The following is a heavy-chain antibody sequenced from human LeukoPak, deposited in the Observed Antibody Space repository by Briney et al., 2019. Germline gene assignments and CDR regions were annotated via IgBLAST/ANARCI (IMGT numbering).Heavy chain of an antibody. CDR2: IIPMYGAT. J-gene: IGHJ6*02. CDR1: GGTFSAYG. D-gene: IGHD3-9*01. V-gene: IGHV1-69*13. CDR3: ARGERHSDRYQYDGMDV. Sequence: SVKVSCKASGGTFSAYGVNWVRQAPGQGLEWMGNIIPMYGATKYAQTFQGRLTIIADESAGTGYMELSSLKSDDTAIYYCARGERHSDRYQYDGMDVWGQGTTVTVSS.